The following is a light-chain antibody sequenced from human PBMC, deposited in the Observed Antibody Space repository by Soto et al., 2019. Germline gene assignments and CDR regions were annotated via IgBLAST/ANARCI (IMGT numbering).Light chain of an antibody. CDR3: LQDYNYPWT. CDR2: AAS. Sequence: ALQMTQSPSSLSASVGDRVTITCRASQGIGNNLGWYQQKPGEAPKLLIYAASTLQSGVPSRFSGSGSGTDFTLTISSLQPEDFATYYCLQDYNYPWTFGQGTKVEIK. V-gene: IGKV1-6*01. J-gene: IGKJ1*01. CDR1: QGIGNN.